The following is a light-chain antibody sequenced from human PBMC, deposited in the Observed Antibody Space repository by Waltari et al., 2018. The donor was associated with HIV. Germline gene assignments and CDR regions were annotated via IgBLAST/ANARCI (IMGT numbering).Light chain of an antibody. CDR3: CSYAGSSPVL. V-gene: IGLV2-23*01. J-gene: IGLJ2*01. CDR1: SSDVGSYNL. Sequence: QSALTQPASVSGSPGQSITISCTGTSSDVGSYNLVSWYQQHPGKAPKLMIYEGSKRLSGVSKRFSGSKSGSTASLTISGRQAEDEAGYYCCSYAGSSPVLFGGGTKLTVL. CDR2: EGS.